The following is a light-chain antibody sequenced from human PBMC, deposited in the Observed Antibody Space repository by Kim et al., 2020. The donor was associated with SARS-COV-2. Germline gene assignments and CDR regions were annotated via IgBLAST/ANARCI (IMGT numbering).Light chain of an antibody. CDR3: QQRSNWLLYT. CDR1: QSVSSY. J-gene: IGKJ2*01. Sequence: WSPGERATRSCRASQSVSSYLAWYQQKPGQAPRLLIYDASNRATGIPARFSGSGSGTDFTLTISSLEPEDFAVYYCQQRSNWLLYTFGQGTKLEI. V-gene: IGKV3-11*01. CDR2: DAS.